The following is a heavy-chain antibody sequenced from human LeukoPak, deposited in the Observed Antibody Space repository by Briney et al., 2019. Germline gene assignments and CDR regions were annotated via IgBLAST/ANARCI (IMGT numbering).Heavy chain of an antibody. Sequence: GASVKVSCKASGYTFTDYYMHWVRQAPGQGLEWMGWINADTGGTNSAREFQGRVTMTRDTSISTAYMEVSRLRSDDTAIYYCARDKGPRSNWFDPWGQGTLVTVSS. J-gene: IGHJ5*02. CDR2: INADTGGT. V-gene: IGHV1-2*02. CDR1: GYTFTDYY. CDR3: ARDKGPRSNWFDP.